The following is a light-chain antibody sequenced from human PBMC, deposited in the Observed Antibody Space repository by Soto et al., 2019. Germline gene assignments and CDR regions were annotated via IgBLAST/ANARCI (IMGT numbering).Light chain of an antibody. Sequence: DIQMNQSPSTLSASVGDRVTITCRASQSISSWLAWYQQKPGKAPKLLIYKASSLESGVPSRFSGSGSGTDFTLTISSLQPDDFATYYCQQYNSYPTFGQGTKVEIK. CDR1: QSISSW. J-gene: IGKJ1*01. V-gene: IGKV1-5*03. CDR2: KAS. CDR3: QQYNSYPT.